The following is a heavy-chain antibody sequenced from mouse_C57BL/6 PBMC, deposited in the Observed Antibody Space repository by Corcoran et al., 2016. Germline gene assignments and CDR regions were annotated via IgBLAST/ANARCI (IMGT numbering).Heavy chain of an antibody. V-gene: IGHV1-9*01. CDR2: ILPGSGST. CDR3: ARRRLDDYDGVYYYARDY. J-gene: IGHJ4*01. Sequence: QVQLQQSGAELMKPGASVKLSCKATGYTFTGYWIEWVKQRPGHGLEWIGEILPGSGSTNYNEKFKGKATFTADTSSNTAYMQLSSLTTEDSAIYYCARRRLDDYDGVYYYARDYWGQGTSVTVSS. CDR1: GYTFTGYW. D-gene: IGHD2-4*01.